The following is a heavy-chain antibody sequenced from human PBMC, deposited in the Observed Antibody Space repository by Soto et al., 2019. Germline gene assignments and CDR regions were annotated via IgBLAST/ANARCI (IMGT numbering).Heavy chain of an antibody. CDR3: ARLGSGTYAPDY. Sequence: QVQVVQSGAEVRQPGASVTVSCNISGYTFSNYGVTWVRQAPRQGREWMGWISGYNGNSNHAQKFQGRVTMTTDTSTSTAYLELRNLRSDDTALYYCARLGSGTYAPDYWGRGTQVTVSS. CDR2: ISGYNGNS. V-gene: IGHV1-18*01. CDR1: GYTFSNYG. D-gene: IGHD3-10*01. J-gene: IGHJ4*02.